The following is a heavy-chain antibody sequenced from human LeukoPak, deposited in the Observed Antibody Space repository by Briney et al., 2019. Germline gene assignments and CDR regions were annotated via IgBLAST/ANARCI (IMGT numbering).Heavy chain of an antibody. J-gene: IGHJ4*02. Sequence: PSETLSLTCTVSGASISGYYWSWIRQPAGKGLESIGRIYTSGSTEYNPSLKSRVSISVDTSKNQFSLKLISVTAADTAVYYCAKSLSGASEYWGQGTLVTVSS. CDR3: AKSLSGASEY. V-gene: IGHV4-4*07. CDR2: IYTSGST. CDR1: GASISGYY. D-gene: IGHD4/OR15-4a*01.